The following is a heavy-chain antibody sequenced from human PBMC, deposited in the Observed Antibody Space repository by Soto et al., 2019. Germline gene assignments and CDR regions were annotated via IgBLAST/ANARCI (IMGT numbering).Heavy chain of an antibody. Sequence: QVQLVESGGGVVQPGRSLRLSCAASGFTFSSYGMHWVRQAPGKGLEWVAVISYDGSNKYYADSVKGRFTISRDNSKNTLYLQMNSLRAADTAVYYCAKVYYDSSGYHLSLDYWGQGTLVTVSS. CDR2: ISYDGSNK. J-gene: IGHJ4*02. CDR1: GFTFSSYG. D-gene: IGHD3-22*01. V-gene: IGHV3-30*18. CDR3: AKVYYDSSGYHLSLDY.